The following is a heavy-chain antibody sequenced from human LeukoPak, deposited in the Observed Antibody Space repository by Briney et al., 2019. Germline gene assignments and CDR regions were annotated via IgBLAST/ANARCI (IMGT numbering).Heavy chain of an antibody. Sequence: GGSLRLSCAASGVTFSSYAMSWVRQAPGKGLEWVSAISGSCGSTYYADSVKGRFTISRDDSKNTLYLQMNSLRAEDTAVYYCAKDRGSGWYYWGQGTLVTVSS. CDR2: ISGSCGST. CDR1: GVTFSSYA. J-gene: IGHJ4*02. CDR3: AKDRGSGWYY. D-gene: IGHD6-19*01. V-gene: IGHV3-23*01.